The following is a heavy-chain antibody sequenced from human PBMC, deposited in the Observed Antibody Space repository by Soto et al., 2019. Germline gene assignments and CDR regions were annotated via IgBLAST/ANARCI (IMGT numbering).Heavy chain of an antibody. CDR1: GFTFSNYG. Sequence: GGSLRLSCAASGFTFSNYGMHWVRQTPGKGLEWVAVISYDGNNKYYADSVKGRFTISRDKSKNRLYLQMNSLRTEDTAVYYCAKDRRPHEYCSGGSCYNGFAYWGQGTRVTVSS. D-gene: IGHD2-15*01. CDR3: AKDRRPHEYCSGGSCYNGFAY. J-gene: IGHJ4*02. CDR2: ISYDGNNK. V-gene: IGHV3-30*18.